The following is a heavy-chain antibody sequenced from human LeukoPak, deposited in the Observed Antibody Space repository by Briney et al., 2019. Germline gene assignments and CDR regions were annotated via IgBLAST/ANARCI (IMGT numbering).Heavy chain of an antibody. CDR2: VYYSGST. CDR1: GGSIGTYY. Sequence: SETLSLICSVSGGSIGTYYWSWIRQPPGKGLEWIGYVYYSGSTNYNPSLKSQVTISVDTSKNQFSLKLSSVTAADTAVYYCARQDTLAGSLAYWGQGTLVTVSS. D-gene: IGHD6-19*01. V-gene: IGHV4-59*08. J-gene: IGHJ4*02. CDR3: ARQDTLAGSLAY.